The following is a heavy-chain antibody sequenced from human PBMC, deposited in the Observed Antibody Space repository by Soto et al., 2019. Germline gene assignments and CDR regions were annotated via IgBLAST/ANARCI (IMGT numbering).Heavy chain of an antibody. CDR1: GGSFSGYY. D-gene: IGHD3-9*01. CDR3: ASGGQTIIPKD. Sequence: PSETLSLTCAVYGGSFSGYYWSWIRQPPGKGLDWIGEINHSGSTNYNPSLKGRVTISVDTSKNQFSLKLSSVTAADTAVYYCASGGQTIIPKDWGQGTLVTVSS. V-gene: IGHV4-34*01. J-gene: IGHJ4*02. CDR2: INHSGST.